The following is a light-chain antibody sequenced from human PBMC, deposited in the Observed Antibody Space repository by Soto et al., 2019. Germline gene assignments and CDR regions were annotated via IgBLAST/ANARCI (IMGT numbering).Light chain of an antibody. CDR3: AAWDGSLNGVV. V-gene: IGLV1-44*01. CDR2: TNN. J-gene: IGLJ2*01. CDR1: SSNIGSYT. Sequence: QSVLTQPPSASGTPGQRVTISCSGSSSNIGSYTVNWYQQLPGTTPKVLIYTNNQRPSGVPDRFSGSKSGTSASLAISGLRSEDEADYYCAAWDGSLNGVVFGGGTKLTVL.